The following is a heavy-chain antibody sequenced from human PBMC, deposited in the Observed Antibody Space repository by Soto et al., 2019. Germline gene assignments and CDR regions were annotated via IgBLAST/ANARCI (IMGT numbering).Heavy chain of an antibody. CDR3: ARLVVDCITYYFAS. CDR1: GFSLSSSGVG. V-gene: IGHV2-5*02. CDR2: IYWDDDK. Sequence: QITLKESGPTLVKPTQTLTLTCTFSGFSLSSSGVGVGWIRQPPGKALEWHTFIYWDDDKRYSPSLKSRLTTTTDTSKNREALKLTKMDPVDTATYYCARLVVDCITYYFASWGQGTLLTVSS. J-gene: IGHJ4*02. D-gene: IGHD2-21*01.